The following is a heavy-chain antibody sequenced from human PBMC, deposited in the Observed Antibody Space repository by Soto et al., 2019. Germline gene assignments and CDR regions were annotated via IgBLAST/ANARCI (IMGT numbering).Heavy chain of an antibody. CDR3: ARDRTYYYRYSLYYYYYGMDV. CDR2: IWYDGSNK. J-gene: IGHJ6*02. Sequence: GGSLRLSCAASGFTFSSYGTHWVRQAPGKGLEWVAVIWYDGSNKYYADSVKGRFTISRDNSKNTVYLQMNSLRAEDTAVYYCARDRTYYYRYSLYYYYYGMDVWGQGTTVTVSS. D-gene: IGHD3-10*01. CDR1: GFTFSSYG. V-gene: IGHV3-33*01.